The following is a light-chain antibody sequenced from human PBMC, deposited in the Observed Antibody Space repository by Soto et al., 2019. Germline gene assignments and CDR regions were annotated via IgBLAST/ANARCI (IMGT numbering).Light chain of an antibody. CDR3: GSYRDRNNMV. CDR1: SSDVGGFDY. Sequence: QSVLSQPASVSGSPGQSITVSCTGTSSDVGGFDYVSWFQQHPGKAPKLLIYDVTNRPSGVSNRFSGSKSGNTASLTISGLQAEDEAHYYCGSYRDRNNMVFGGGTKLTVL. CDR2: DVT. V-gene: IGLV2-14*01. J-gene: IGLJ2*01.